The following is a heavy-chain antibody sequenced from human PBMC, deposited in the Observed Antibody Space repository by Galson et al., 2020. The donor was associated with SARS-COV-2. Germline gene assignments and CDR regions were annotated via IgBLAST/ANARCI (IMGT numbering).Heavy chain of an antibody. J-gene: IGHJ2*01. CDR2: IYQSGAT. D-gene: IGHD2-21*01. V-gene: IGHV4-30-2*01. CDR1: GGSISSGGYY. CDR3: ARRDIYGLSPYWDVGL. Sequence: SETLSLTCTVSGGSISSGGYYWSWIRQHPGKGLEWIGSIYQSGATQYNPSLKSRITISMDRSKNQLSLDLRSVTVADSAVYYCARRDIYGLSPYWDVGLCGPGTLVTFAS.